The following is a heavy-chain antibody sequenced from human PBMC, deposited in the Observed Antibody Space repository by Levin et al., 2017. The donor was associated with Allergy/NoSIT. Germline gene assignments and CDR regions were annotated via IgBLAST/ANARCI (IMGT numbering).Heavy chain of an antibody. D-gene: IGHD3-16*02. V-gene: IGHV3-49*04. CDR3: ARGGPPNYDYNWGSYRDGYFDC. CDR2: IRNKAHGGTT. J-gene: IGHJ4*02. CDR1: GFTFGDYA. Sequence: GGSLRLSCTGSGFTFGDYAMSWVRQAPGKGLEWVGFIRNKAHGGTTEYAASVKGRLTISRDDSKSIAYLQMNSLKTEDTAVYLCARGGPPNYDYNWGSYRDGYFDCWGQGTLVTVSS.